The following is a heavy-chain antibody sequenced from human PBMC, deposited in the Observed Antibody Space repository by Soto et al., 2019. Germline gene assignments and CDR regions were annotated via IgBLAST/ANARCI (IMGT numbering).Heavy chain of an antibody. V-gene: IGHV1-8*01. CDR2: MNPNSGYT. Sequence: ASVKVSCKXSGYTFSKNDINWVRQATGQGLEWMGWMNPNSGYTAYAQKFQARLSMTRDTSTNTAYMGLSSLRSEDAAVYYWARGSFVVTLTSPYHHYGMDVWGQGTTVTVSS. D-gene: IGHD2-21*02. CDR3: ARGSFVVTLTSPYHHYGMDV. J-gene: IGHJ6*02. CDR1: GYTFSKND.